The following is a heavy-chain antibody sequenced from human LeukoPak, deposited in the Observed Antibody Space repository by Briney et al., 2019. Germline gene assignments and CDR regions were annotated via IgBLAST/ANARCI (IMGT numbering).Heavy chain of an antibody. CDR1: DGSLSSGTYS. V-gene: IGHV4-39*01. Sequence: PSETLSLTCSASDGSLSSGTYSWGWIRQPPGKGLEWIGSLHYSGSTSYNPSLKSRVTIPVDTSKTQFSVKLSSVTAADTAVYYCARQMDRAFDIWGQGTVVTVS. CDR2: LHYSGST. D-gene: IGHD2-8*01. CDR3: ARQMDRAFDI. J-gene: IGHJ3*02.